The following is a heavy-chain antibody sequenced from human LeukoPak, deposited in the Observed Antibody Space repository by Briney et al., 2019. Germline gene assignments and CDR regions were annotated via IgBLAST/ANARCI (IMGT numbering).Heavy chain of an antibody. CDR2: IYSSGST. CDR1: GVSISSYY. J-gene: IGHJ5*02. Sequence: SETLSLTCTVSGVSISSYYWSWIRQPAGKGLEWIGRIYSSGSTNYNPSFQSRVTMSLDTSKSQFSLKLSPVTAADTAVYYCAKVAVTGYNWFDPWGQGTLVTVSS. V-gene: IGHV4-4*07. CDR3: AKVAVTGYNWFDP. D-gene: IGHD2-21*02.